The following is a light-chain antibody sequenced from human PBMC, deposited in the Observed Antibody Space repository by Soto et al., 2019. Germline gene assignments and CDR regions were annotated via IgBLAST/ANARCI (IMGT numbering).Light chain of an antibody. CDR3: AAWDDSLNGPA. Sequence: QSVLTQPPSASGTPGQRVTVSCSGTYSNIGINDVHWYRQLSGTAPQILIYDTSQRATGVPDRFSGSRSGTSAYLVISGLQTEDEDDYHCAAWDDSLNGPAFGGGTKLTVL. CDR2: DTS. CDR1: YSNIGIND. V-gene: IGLV1-44*01. J-gene: IGLJ2*01.